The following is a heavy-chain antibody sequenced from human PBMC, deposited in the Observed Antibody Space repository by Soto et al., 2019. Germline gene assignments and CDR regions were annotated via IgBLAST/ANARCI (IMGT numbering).Heavy chain of an antibody. J-gene: IGHJ6*02. Sequence: GGSLRLSCAACGFTFSSYSMNWVRQAPGKGLEWVSYISSSSSTIYYADSVKGRFTISRDNAKNSLYLQMNSLRDEDTAVYYCAREGSSSSPYYYGMDVWGQGTTVTVSS. CDR2: ISSSSSTI. CDR1: GFTFSSYS. D-gene: IGHD6-6*01. V-gene: IGHV3-48*02. CDR3: AREGSSSSPYYYGMDV.